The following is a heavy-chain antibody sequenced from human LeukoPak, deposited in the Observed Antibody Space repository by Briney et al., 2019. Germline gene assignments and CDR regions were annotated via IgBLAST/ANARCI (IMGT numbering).Heavy chain of an antibody. J-gene: IGHJ3*01. CDR1: GYTFTGYN. CDR2: INPNSGGT. V-gene: IGHV1-2*02. D-gene: IGHD1-14*01. Sequence: ASVKVSCKASGYTFTGYNMHWVRQAPGQGLEWMGWINPNSGGTNYAQKFQGRVTMTRDTSINTAYMELSSLRSEDTAVYYCSLDNPAGWVLWGQGTMVTVSS. CDR3: SLDNPAGWVL.